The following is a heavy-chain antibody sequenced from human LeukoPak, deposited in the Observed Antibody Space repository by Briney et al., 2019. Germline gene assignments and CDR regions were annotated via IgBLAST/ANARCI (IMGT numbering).Heavy chain of an antibody. D-gene: IGHD3-22*01. Sequence: PGGSLRLSCAASGFTFSSYGMHWVRQAPGKGLEWVAVISYDGSNKYYADTVKGRFTISRDNSKNTLYLQMNSLRAEDTAVYYCARDRDSSGYYGHYFDYWGQGTLVTVSS. CDR3: ARDRDSSGYYGHYFDY. J-gene: IGHJ4*02. V-gene: IGHV3-30*03. CDR1: GFTFSSYG. CDR2: ISYDGSNK.